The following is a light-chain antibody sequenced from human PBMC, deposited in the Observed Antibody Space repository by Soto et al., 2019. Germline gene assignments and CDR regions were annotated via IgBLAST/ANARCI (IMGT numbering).Light chain of an antibody. CDR3: CSYTSSDTHLV. J-gene: IGLJ7*01. CDR1: SSDIGGYNY. V-gene: IGLV2-14*01. Sequence: QSALTQPASVSGSPGQSITISCTGSSSDIGGYNYVSWYQQHPGKAPKLMIYEVINRPSGVSSRFSGSKSGNTASLTISGLQAEDEADYYCCSYTSSDTHLVFGGGTQLTVL. CDR2: EVI.